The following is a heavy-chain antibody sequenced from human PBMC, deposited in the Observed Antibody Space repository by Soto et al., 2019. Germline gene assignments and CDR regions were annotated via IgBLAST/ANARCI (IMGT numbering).Heavy chain of an antibody. Sequence: QVQLQQWGAGLLKPSETLSLTCAVYGGSFSGYYWGWIGQPPGKGLGWIGEINHSGSTNYNPSLKSRVTISVDTSKNQFSLKLSSVTAADTAVYYCARGRGRITVTTDYFDYWGQGTLVTVSS. J-gene: IGHJ4*02. D-gene: IGHD4-17*01. CDR1: GGSFSGYY. CDR2: INHSGST. V-gene: IGHV4-34*01. CDR3: ARGRGRITVTTDYFDY.